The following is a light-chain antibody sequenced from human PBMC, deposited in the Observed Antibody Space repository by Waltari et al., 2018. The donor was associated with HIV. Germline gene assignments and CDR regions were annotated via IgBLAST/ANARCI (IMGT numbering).Light chain of an antibody. V-gene: IGKV1-39*01. J-gene: IGKJ1*01. CDR2: ATS. Sequence: GDRVTITCRASQSITSYLTWYQQKPGKAPNLLIYATSSLQSAVPSRFSGSGYGTDFTLTISSLQPEDSATYYCQQSYNSPWTFGQGTKVEI. CDR3: QQSYNSPWT. CDR1: QSITSY.